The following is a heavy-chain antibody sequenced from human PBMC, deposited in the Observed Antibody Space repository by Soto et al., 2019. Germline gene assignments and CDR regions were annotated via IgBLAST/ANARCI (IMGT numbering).Heavy chain of an antibody. J-gene: IGHJ4*02. CDR2: IYYSGST. V-gene: IGHV4-31*03. CDR3: ARGSVVAATLFDY. D-gene: IGHD2-15*01. CDR1: GGSISSGGYY. Sequence: SETLSLTCTVSGGSISSGGYYWSWIRQHPGRGLEWIGYIYYSGSTYYNPSLKSRVTISVDTSKNQFSLKLSSVTAADTAVYYCARGSVVAATLFDYWGQGTLVTVSS.